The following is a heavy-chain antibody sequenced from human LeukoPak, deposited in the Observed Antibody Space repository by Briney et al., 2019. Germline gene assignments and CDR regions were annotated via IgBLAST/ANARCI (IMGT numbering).Heavy chain of an antibody. V-gene: IGHV3-49*04. Sequence: GRSLRLSCTASGLTFGDYAMSWARQAPGKGLEWVSFIRSKAYGGTTEYAASVKGRFIISRDDSKSIAYLQMNSLKTEDTAVYYCSRVRYCSGRSCYFGAFDIWGQGTMVTVSS. D-gene: IGHD2-15*01. CDR3: SRVRYCSGRSCYFGAFDI. CDR1: GLTFGDYA. J-gene: IGHJ3*02. CDR2: IRSKAYGGTT.